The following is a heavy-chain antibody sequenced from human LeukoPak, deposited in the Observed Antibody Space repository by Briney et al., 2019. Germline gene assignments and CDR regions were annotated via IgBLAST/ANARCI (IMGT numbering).Heavy chain of an antibody. J-gene: IGHJ4*02. D-gene: IGHD6-25*01. CDR1: GFTFNYYV. V-gene: IGHV3-30*18. Sequence: PGGSLRLSCAASGFTFNYYVMHWVRQAPGKGLEWVSCISYDGSNRYYADSVKGRFTISRDNSKNTLFLQMNSLRPEDTAVYYCAKDGSIAAAGYFDFWGLGTLVTVSS. CDR2: ISYDGSNR. CDR3: AKDGSIAAAGYFDF.